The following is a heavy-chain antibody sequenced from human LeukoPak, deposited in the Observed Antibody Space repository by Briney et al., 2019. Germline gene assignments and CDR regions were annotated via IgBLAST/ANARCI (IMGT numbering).Heavy chain of an antibody. Sequence: SQTLPLTCAISGDSVSSSRAAWNWIRQSPSRGLEWLGGTFYRSKWSNDYALSVKSRITINADTSKNQFSLQLNSVTPEDTAVYYCARNRLWLQSDFGYWGQGTLVTVSS. CDR1: GDSVSSSRAA. V-gene: IGHV6-1*01. CDR2: TFYRSKWSN. J-gene: IGHJ4*02. CDR3: ARNRLWLQSDFGY. D-gene: IGHD5-24*01.